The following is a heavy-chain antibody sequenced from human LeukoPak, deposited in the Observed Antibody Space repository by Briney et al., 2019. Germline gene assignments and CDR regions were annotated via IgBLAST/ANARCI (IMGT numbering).Heavy chain of an antibody. CDR2: IIPILGIA. CDR3: ARDVFDSPRGEAPDY. Sequence: SSVKVSCKASGGTFSSYAISWVRQAPGQGLEWMGRIIPILGIANYAQKFQGRVTITADKSTSTAYMELSSLRSEDTAVYYCARDVFDSPRGEAPDYWGQGTLVTVSS. V-gene: IGHV1-69*04. J-gene: IGHJ4*02. D-gene: IGHD3-9*01. CDR1: GGTFSSYA.